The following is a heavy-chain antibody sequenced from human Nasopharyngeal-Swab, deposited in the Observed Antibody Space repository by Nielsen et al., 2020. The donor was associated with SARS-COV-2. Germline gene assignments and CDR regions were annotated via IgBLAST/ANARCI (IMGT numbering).Heavy chain of an antibody. J-gene: IGHJ4*02. Sequence: SETLSLTCTVSGGSISSYYWSWIRQPPGKGLEWIGYIYYSGNTNYNPSLKSRVTISVDTSKNQFSLKLSSVTAADTAVYYCARVPGDFYFDYWGQGTLVTVSS. CDR3: ARVPGDFYFDY. V-gene: IGHV4-59*12. D-gene: IGHD4-17*01. CDR2: IYYSGNT. CDR1: GGSISSYY.